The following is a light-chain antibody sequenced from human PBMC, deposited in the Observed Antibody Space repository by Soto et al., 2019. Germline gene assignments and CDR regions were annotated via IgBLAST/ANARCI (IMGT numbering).Light chain of an antibody. CDR2: DAS. CDR3: QQRSNWPSIT. Sequence: EIVLTQSPGTLSLSPGERATLSCRASQTVRNNYLAWYQQKPGQAPRLLIYDASSRATGIPARFSGSGSGTEFTLTINSLEPEDFAVYYCQQRSNWPSITFGQGTKVDIK. V-gene: IGKV3D-20*02. CDR1: QTVRNNY. J-gene: IGKJ1*01.